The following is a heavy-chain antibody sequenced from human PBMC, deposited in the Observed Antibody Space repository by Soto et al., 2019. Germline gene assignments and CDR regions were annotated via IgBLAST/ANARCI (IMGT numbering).Heavy chain of an antibody. CDR3: ARGLSSGSPYSGGWYYFDS. CDR2: INHSGSA. CDR1: GGSFSGYI. D-gene: IGHD3-10*01. Sequence: QVQIHQWGAGVLKPSETLSLTCAVSGGSFSGYIWTWIRQTPGKGLQWIGQINHSGSAVYNPSLKIRVPXXIXPNTQFSLEMRSVTAAATAVYYCARGLSSGSPYSGGWYYFDSWGQGATVTVS. J-gene: IGHJ4*02. V-gene: IGHV4-34*01.